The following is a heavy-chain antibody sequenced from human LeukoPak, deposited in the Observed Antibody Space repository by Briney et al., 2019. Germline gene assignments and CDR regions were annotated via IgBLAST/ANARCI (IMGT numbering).Heavy chain of an antibody. CDR3: ARDTGHHEIGH. V-gene: IGHV3-30-3*01. D-gene: IGHD3-22*01. CDR2: ISYDGSNK. CDR1: GFTFSSYA. J-gene: IGHJ4*02. Sequence: PGGSLRLSCAASGFTFSSYAMHWVREAPGKGLEWVAVISYDGSNKYYADSVKGRFTISRDNSKNTLYLQMNSLRAEDTAMYYCARDTGHHEIGHWGQGTLVTVSS.